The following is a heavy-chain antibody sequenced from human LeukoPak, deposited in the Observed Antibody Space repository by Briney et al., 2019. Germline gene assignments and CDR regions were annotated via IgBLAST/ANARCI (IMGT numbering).Heavy chain of an antibody. D-gene: IGHD5-18*01. CDR1: GFTFSNYW. CDR2: INSAGSST. V-gene: IGHV3-74*01. Sequence: GGSLRLSRAASGFTFSNYWMHWVRQAPGKGLVWVSRINSAGSSTSYADSVKGRFTISRDNAKNTLYLQMNSLRAEDTAVYYCAVPPPPGFSYGENLFDYWGQGTLVTVSS. J-gene: IGHJ4*02. CDR3: AVPPPPGFSYGENLFDY.